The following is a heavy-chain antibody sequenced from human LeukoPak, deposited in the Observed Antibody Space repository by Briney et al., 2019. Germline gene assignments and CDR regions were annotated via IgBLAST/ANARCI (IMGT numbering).Heavy chain of an antibody. CDR2: INPNSGGT. Sequence: GASVKVSCTASGYTFTGYYMHWVRQAPGQGLEWMGWINPNSGGTNYAQKFQGRVTMTRDTSISTAYMELSRLRSDDTAVYYCAREVAGSRNLDYWGQGTLVTVSS. J-gene: IGHJ4*02. V-gene: IGHV1-2*02. CDR1: GYTFTGYY. CDR3: AREVAGSRNLDY. D-gene: IGHD6-19*01.